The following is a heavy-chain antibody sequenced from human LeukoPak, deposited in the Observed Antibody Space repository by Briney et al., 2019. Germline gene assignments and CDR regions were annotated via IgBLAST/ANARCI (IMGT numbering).Heavy chain of an antibody. CDR3: AREKYVAGEFFQH. D-gene: IGHD6-13*01. CDR2: LSGSGGNT. Sequence: PGASLRLSCTASGFSFSRHAMNWVRQAPGKGLEWVSVLSGSGGNTFYADSVKGRFTISRDNSKNTVYLQMNSLRDEDTAVYSCAREKYVAGEFFQHWGQGTLVTVSS. V-gene: IGHV3-23*01. J-gene: IGHJ1*01. CDR1: GFSFSRHA.